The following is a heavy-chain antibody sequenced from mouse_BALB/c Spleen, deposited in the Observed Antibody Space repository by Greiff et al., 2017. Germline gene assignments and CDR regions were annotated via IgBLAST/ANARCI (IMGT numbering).Heavy chain of an antibody. CDR1: GFNIKDTY. Sequence: VQLQQSGAELVKPGASVKLSCTASGFNIKDTYMHWVKQRPEQGLEWIGRIDPANGNTKYDPKFQGKATITAETSSNTAYLQLSSLTSEDTAVYYCASSGTESYYAMDYWGQGTSVTVSS. J-gene: IGHJ4*01. CDR3: ASSGTESYYAMDY. CDR2: IDPANGNT. V-gene: IGHV14-3*02. D-gene: IGHD4-1*01.